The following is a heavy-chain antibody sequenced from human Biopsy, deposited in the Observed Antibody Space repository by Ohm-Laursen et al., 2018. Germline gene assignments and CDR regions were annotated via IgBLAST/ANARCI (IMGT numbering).Heavy chain of an antibody. CDR2: IDSSAAST. CDR1: GFTFKNYA. J-gene: IGHJ4*02. Sequence: GSLRLSCAAPGFTFKNYAMNWVRQAPGKGLDWVSSIDSSAASTFYADSVKGRFTISRDNSKNTLFLQMNSLRAADTAIYYCASDLNGDPSAFDYWGQGTPVTVSS. D-gene: IGHD4-17*01. CDR3: ASDLNGDPSAFDY. V-gene: IGHV3-23*01.